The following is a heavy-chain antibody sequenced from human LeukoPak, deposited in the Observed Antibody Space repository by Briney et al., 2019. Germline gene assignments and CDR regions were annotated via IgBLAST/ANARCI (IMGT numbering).Heavy chain of an antibody. CDR2: INPNSGGT. J-gene: IGHJ6*03. D-gene: IGHD1-20*01. V-gene: IGHV1-2*06. CDR3: ASEYNWNDPAYYYYTDV. CDR1: GYTFIDYC. Sequence: GASMKVSCKASGYTFIDYCIHWVRQAPGQGLEWMGRINPNSGGTNYAQKFQGRVTMTSDTSISTAYMELNRLRSDDTAVYYCASEYNWNDPAYYYYTDVWGKGTTVTVSS.